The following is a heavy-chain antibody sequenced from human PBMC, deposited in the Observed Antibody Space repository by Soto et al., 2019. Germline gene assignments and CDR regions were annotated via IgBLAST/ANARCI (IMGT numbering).Heavy chain of an antibody. Sequence: ASLKVSCKASGYTFTSYAMHWVRQAPGQRLEWMGWINAGNGNTKYSQKFQGRVTITRDTSASTAYMELSSLRSEDTAVYYCASGQLERRLGLYYYYGMDVWGQGTTVTVSS. D-gene: IGHD1-1*01. CDR2: INAGNGNT. CDR3: ASGQLERRLGLYYYYGMDV. CDR1: GYTFTSYA. V-gene: IGHV1-3*01. J-gene: IGHJ6*02.